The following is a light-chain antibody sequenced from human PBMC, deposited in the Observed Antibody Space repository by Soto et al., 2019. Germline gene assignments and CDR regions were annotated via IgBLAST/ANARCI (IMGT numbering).Light chain of an antibody. CDR3: QQNGTSIT. Sequence: EIVLTQSPGIVSLSPGERATLSCRASQSVRSSYLAWYQQKFGQAPRLLIYGTYIRAAGIPDRFSGSGSGTDFTLTISRLEHEAFALYYCQQNGTSITFGGGTKVEIK. V-gene: IGKV3-20*01. CDR1: QSVRSSY. J-gene: IGKJ4*01. CDR2: GTY.